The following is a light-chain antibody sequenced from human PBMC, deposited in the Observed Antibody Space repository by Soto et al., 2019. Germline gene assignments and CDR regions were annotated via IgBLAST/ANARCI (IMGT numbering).Light chain of an antibody. Sequence: AIQLTQSPSPLSASVGDRVTITCRASQDIRGALAWYQQKPGKAPKILIYDVSILESGVPSRFSGSSSGTDFTLTISSLQPGDFATYYCQQFNSYPITFGQGTRLEIK. CDR1: QDIRGA. J-gene: IGKJ5*01. V-gene: IGKV1-13*02. CDR3: QQFNSYPIT. CDR2: DVS.